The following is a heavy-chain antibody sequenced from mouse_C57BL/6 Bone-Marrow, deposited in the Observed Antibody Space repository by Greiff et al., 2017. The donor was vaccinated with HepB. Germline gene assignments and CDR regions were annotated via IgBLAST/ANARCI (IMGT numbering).Heavy chain of an antibody. Sequence: QVQLQQPGAELVKPGASVKLSCKASGYTFTSYWMHWVKQRPGQGLEWIGMIHPNSGSTNYNEKFKSKATLTVDKSSSTAYMQLSSLTSEDSAVYYCATIYYGSSWFADGGQGTLVTVSA. CDR2: IHPNSGST. V-gene: IGHV1-64*01. J-gene: IGHJ3*01. D-gene: IGHD1-1*01. CDR1: GYTFTSYW. CDR3: ATIYYGSSWFAD.